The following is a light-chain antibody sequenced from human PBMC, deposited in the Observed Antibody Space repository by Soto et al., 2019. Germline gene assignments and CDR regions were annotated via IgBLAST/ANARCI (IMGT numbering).Light chain of an antibody. CDR2: GAS. J-gene: IGKJ1*01. CDR3: QQYGNQGT. Sequence: EIVMTQSPGTLSLSPGERATLSCRASQSVSSSYLAWYQQKPGQPPRLLIYGASSRATGIPDRFSGSGSGTDFTLIISRREPEDFAVYHCQQYGNQGTFGQGTKVEIK. CDR1: QSVSSSY. V-gene: IGKV3-20*01.